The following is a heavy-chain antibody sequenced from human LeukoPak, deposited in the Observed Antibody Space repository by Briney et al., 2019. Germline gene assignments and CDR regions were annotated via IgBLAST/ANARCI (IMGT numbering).Heavy chain of an antibody. CDR3: AKTRPLDSSSWSHGDY. CDR1: GFTFSSYA. Sequence: PGGSLRLSCAASGFTFSSYAMSWVRQAPGKGLEWVSAISGSGGTTYYVDSVKGRFTISRDNSKKTLYLQMNSLRAEDTAVYYCAKTRPLDSSSWSHGDYWGQGTLVTVSS. V-gene: IGHV3-23*01. D-gene: IGHD6-13*01. J-gene: IGHJ4*02. CDR2: ISGSGGTT.